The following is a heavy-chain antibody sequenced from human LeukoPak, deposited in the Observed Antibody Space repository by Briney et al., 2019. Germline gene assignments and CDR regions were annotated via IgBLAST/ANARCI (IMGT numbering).Heavy chain of an antibody. CDR3: GRDFGLTGTKRSFDI. CDR2: ISSSGSTI. Sequence: PGGSLRLSCAASGFTFSSYEMNWVRQAPGKGLEWVSYISSSGSTIYYADSVKGRFTISRDNAKNSLDLQMNSLRAEDTAVYYCGRDFGLTGTKRSFDIWGQGTMVTVSS. D-gene: IGHD1-7*01. CDR1: GFTFSSYE. V-gene: IGHV3-48*03. J-gene: IGHJ3*02.